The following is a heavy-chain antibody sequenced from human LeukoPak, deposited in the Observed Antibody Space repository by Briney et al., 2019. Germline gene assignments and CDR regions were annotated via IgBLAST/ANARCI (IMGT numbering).Heavy chain of an antibody. J-gene: IGHJ3*02. V-gene: IGHV1-24*01. Sequence: ASVKVSCKVSGYTLTELSMYWVRQAPGKGLEWMGGFDPEDGETIYAQKFQGRVTMTEDTSTDTAYMELSSLRSEDTAVYYCATGPLPAHIVVVTAQDAFDIWGQGTMVTVSS. D-gene: IGHD2-21*02. CDR2: FDPEDGET. CDR3: ATGPLPAHIVVVTAQDAFDI. CDR1: GYTLTELS.